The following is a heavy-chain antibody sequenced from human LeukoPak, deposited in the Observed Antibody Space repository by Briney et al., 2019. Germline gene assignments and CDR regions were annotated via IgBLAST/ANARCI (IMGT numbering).Heavy chain of an antibody. CDR1: GGTFSSYA. D-gene: IGHD1-14*01. CDR2: IIPILGIA. Sequence: GASVKVSCKASGGTFSSYAISWVRQAPGQGLEWMGRIIPILGIANYAQKFQGRDTITADKSTSTAYMELSSLRSEDTAVYYCARVGTPYKIPHNWFDPWGQGTLVTVSS. CDR3: ARVGTPYKIPHNWFDP. V-gene: IGHV1-69*04. J-gene: IGHJ5*02.